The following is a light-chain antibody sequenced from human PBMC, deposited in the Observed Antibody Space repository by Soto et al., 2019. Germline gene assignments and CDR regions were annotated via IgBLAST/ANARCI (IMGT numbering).Light chain of an antibody. CDR3: QQYCSSPLT. V-gene: IGKV3-20*01. J-gene: IGKJ4*01. CDR2: GAS. CDR1: QSVSSSY. Sequence: EIVLTQSPGTLSLSPGERATLSCRASQSVSSSYLAWYQQKPGQAPRLLIYGASSRATGIPDRFSGSGSGTDFTLTISRLEPEDGAVYYCQQYCSSPLTFGGGTKVEIK.